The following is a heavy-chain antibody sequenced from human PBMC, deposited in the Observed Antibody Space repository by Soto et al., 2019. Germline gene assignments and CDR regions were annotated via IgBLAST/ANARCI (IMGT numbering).Heavy chain of an antibody. Sequence: PGGSLRLSCAASGFTFSSYAMSWVRQAPGKGLEWVSAISGSGGSTYYADSVKGRFTISRDNSKNTLYLQMNSLRAEDTAVYYCASAGGLMVRGVIITINAFDIWGQGTMVTVSS. CDR1: GFTFSSYA. CDR3: ASAGGLMVRGVIITINAFDI. V-gene: IGHV3-23*01. CDR2: ISGSGGST. D-gene: IGHD3-10*01. J-gene: IGHJ3*02.